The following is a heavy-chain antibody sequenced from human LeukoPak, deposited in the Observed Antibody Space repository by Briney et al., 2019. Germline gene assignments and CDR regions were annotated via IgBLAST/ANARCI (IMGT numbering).Heavy chain of an antibody. V-gene: IGHV3-23*01. J-gene: IGHJ4*02. D-gene: IGHD6-19*01. CDR1: GFTFSSYA. Sequence: GGSLRLSCAASGFTFSSYAMSWVRQAPGKGLEWVSSISRSGGSTYYADSVKGRFAISRDNSKYTLYLQMNSLRAEDTALYYCAKDLVTGTYWGQGTLVTVSS. CDR3: AKDLVTGTY. CDR2: ISRSGGST.